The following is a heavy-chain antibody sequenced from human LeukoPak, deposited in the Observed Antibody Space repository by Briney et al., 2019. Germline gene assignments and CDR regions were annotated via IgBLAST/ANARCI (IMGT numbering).Heavy chain of an antibody. CDR2: MKQDGSVK. CDR1: GFTFSSYW. CDR3: ARFRSGYFYDY. Sequence: GGSLRLSCAASGFTFSSYWMSWVRQAPGKGLEWVANMKQDGSVKYYVDSVKGRFTISRDNAKTSLYLQMNSLRAEDTAVYYCARFRSGYFYDYWGQGTLVTVSS. D-gene: IGHD3-3*01. J-gene: IGHJ4*02. V-gene: IGHV3-7*01.